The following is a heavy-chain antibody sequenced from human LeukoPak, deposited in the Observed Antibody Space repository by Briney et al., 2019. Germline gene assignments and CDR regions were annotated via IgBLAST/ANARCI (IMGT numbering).Heavy chain of an antibody. CDR2: ITSSGSTI. Sequence: GGSLRLSCAASGFTFSSYEMNWVRQAPGKGLEWVSYITSSGSTIYYADSVKGRFTISRDNAKNSLYLQMNSLRAEDTAVYYCARDRHNRNYRPAGYFDDWGQGTLVTVSS. V-gene: IGHV3-48*03. CDR1: GFTFSSYE. CDR3: ARDRHNRNYRPAGYFDD. J-gene: IGHJ4*02. D-gene: IGHD1-7*01.